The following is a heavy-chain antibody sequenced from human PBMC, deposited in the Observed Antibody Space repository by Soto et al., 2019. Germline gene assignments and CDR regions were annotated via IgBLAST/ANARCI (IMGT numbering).Heavy chain of an antibody. J-gene: IGHJ6*02. CDR3: ARDLRAAGRPGMDV. Sequence: QVQLVQSGAEVKKPGSSVKVSCKASGGSFSSYAISWVRQAPGQGLEWMGGIIPIVGTGNYAQNFQGRVTITADESTSTAYMELSSLRSEDTAMYSCARDLRAAGRPGMDVWGQGTTVTVSS. V-gene: IGHV1-69*01. CDR2: IIPIVGTG. D-gene: IGHD6-13*01. CDR1: GGSFSSYA.